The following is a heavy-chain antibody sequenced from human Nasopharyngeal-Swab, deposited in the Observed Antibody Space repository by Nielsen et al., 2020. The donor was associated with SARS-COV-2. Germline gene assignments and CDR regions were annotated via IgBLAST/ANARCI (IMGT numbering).Heavy chain of an antibody. D-gene: IGHD6-19*01. CDR3: ARERGSSGLDGFDI. V-gene: IGHV3-21*01. Sequence: GGSLRLSCAASGFTFSAYRMTWVRQAPGKGLEWVSSINSLSTYIHYVDLVKGRFTISRDNAKSSLYLQMNSLRAEDTAVYYCARERGSSGLDGFDIWGQGTMVTVSP. CDR1: GFTFSAYR. J-gene: IGHJ3*02. CDR2: INSLSTYI.